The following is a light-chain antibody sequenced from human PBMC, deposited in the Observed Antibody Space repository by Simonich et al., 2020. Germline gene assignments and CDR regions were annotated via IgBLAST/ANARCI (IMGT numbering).Light chain of an antibody. J-gene: IGLJ1*01. CDR2: YKSDSDK. CDR1: SGINVGTYR. CDR3: MIWHSSASV. Sequence: QAVLTQPASLSASPGASASLTCTLRSGINVGTYRLYCYQQKPGSPPQYLLRYKSDSDKQQGSGVPSRFSGSKDASANAGILLISGLQSEDEADYYCMIWHSSASVFGTGTKVTVL. V-gene: IGLV5-45*01.